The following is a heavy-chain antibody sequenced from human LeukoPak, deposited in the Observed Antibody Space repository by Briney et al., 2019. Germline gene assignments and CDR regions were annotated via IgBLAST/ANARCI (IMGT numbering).Heavy chain of an antibody. Sequence: GASVRVSCKASGYTFTSYDINWVRQAPGQGPEWMGWMNPNRGNTVYAPKFQGRVTMTRNTSISTAYMELSSLRSEDTAVYYCASRRAFDIWGQGTMVSVSS. CDR2: MNPNRGNT. CDR3: ASRRAFDI. CDR1: GYTFTSYD. J-gene: IGHJ3*02. V-gene: IGHV1-8*01.